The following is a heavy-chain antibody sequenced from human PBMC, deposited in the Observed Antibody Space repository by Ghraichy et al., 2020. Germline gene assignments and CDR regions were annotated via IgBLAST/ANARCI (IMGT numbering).Heavy chain of an antibody. CDR1: GFTFSSYA. V-gene: IGHV3-23*01. D-gene: IGHD3-16*01. J-gene: IGHJ4*02. CDR3: AKGDDYVWGSYTFYDY. Sequence: GGSLRLSCAASGFTFSSYAMSWVRQAPGKGLEWVSAISGSGGSTYYADSVKGRFTISRDNSKNTLYLQMNSLRAEDTAVYYCAKGDDYVWGSYTFYDYWGQGTLVTVSS. CDR2: ISGSGGST.